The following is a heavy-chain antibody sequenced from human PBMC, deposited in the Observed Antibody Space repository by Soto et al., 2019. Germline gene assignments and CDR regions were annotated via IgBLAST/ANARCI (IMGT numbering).Heavy chain of an antibody. CDR3: AHSFYYDSSGRIGSNWFDP. D-gene: IGHD3-22*01. CDR2: IYWNDDK. CDR1: GFSLSTSGVG. J-gene: IGHJ5*02. Sequence: SGPTLVKPTQTLTLTCTFSGFSLSTSGVGVGWIRQPPGKALEWLALIYWNDDKRYSPSLKSRLTITKDTSKNQVVLTMTNMDPVDTATYYCAHSFYYDSSGRIGSNWFDPWGQGTLVTVSS. V-gene: IGHV2-5*01.